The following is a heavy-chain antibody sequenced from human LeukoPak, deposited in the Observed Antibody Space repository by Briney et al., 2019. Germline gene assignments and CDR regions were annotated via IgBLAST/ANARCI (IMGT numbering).Heavy chain of an antibody. CDR3: AKDQSIVGATPYFDY. Sequence: PGGSLRLSCAASGFTFSSYGMHWVRQAPGKGLEWVAFIRYDGRNKYHADSVKGRFTISRDNSKNTLYLQMNSLRAEDTAMYYCAKDQSIVGATPYFDYWGQGTLVTVSS. J-gene: IGHJ4*02. CDR1: GFTFSSYG. CDR2: IRYDGRNK. V-gene: IGHV3-30*02. D-gene: IGHD1-26*01.